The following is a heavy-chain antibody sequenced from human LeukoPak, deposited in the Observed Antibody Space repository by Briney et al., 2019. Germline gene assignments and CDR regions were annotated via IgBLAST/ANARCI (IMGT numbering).Heavy chain of an antibody. Sequence: SETLSLTCTVSGGSITNYYWSWIRQPPGKGLEWIGYIYYSGSTKYKSSLKGRVTISVDTPKNQFSLKLSSVTAADTAVYYCASGYSYGFDYWGQGTLVTVSS. V-gene: IGHV4-59*01. J-gene: IGHJ4*02. CDR3: ASGYSYGFDY. CDR1: GGSITNYY. D-gene: IGHD5-18*01. CDR2: IYYSGST.